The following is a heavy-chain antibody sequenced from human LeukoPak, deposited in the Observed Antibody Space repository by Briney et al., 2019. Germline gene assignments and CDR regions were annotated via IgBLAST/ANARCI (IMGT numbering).Heavy chain of an antibody. V-gene: IGHV3-30*02. CDR1: GFTFSNYG. J-gene: IGHJ4*02. CDR2: IRYDGSNK. D-gene: IGHD6-13*01. CDR3: AKDTHTAAAGLGY. Sequence: PGGSLRLSCAASGFTFSNYGMHWVRQAPGKGLEWVAFIRYDGSNKYYTDSVKGRFTISRDNSKNTLYLQMNSLGAEDTAVYYCAKDTHTAAAGLGYWGQGTLVTVSS.